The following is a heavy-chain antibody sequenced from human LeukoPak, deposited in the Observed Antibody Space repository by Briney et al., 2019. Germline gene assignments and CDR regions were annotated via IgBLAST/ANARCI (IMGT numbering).Heavy chain of an antibody. D-gene: IGHD3-22*01. J-gene: IGHJ5*02. V-gene: IGHV4-61*01. CDR3: ARDLLSYDSSGYYSVYPYNWFDP. CDR1: GGSVSSGSYY. CDR2: MYYSGST. Sequence: SETLSLTCTVSGGSVSSGSYYWSWIRQPPGKRLEWIGYMYYSGSTNYNPSLKSRVTISVDTSKNQFSLKLSSVTAADTAVYYCARDLLSYDSSGYYSVYPYNWFDPWGQGTLVTVSS.